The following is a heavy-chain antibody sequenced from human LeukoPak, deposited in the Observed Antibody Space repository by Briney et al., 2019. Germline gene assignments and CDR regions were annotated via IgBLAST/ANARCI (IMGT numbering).Heavy chain of an antibody. CDR2: IYHSGST. Sequence: SETLSLTCAVSGYSISSGYYWGWIRQPPGKGLEWIGSIYHSGSTYYNPSFKSRVTISVDTSKNQFSLKLSSVTAADTAVYYCARGGYYYMDVWGKGTTVTVSS. V-gene: IGHV4-38-2*01. CDR3: ARGGYYYMDV. CDR1: GYSISSGYY. D-gene: IGHD3-16*01. J-gene: IGHJ6*03.